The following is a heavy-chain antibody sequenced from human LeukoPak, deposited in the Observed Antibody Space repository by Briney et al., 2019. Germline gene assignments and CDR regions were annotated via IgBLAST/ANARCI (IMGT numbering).Heavy chain of an antibody. CDR3: ARDRKDGYNYFASVLDY. Sequence: ASVKVSCKASGYTFTSYYMHWVRQAPGQGLEWMGIINPSGGSTSYAQKFQGRVTMTRDMSTSTVYMELSSLRSEDTAVYYCARDRKDGYNYFASVLDYWGQGTLVTVSS. V-gene: IGHV1-46*01. CDR1: GYTFTSYY. J-gene: IGHJ4*02. D-gene: IGHD5-24*01. CDR2: INPSGGST.